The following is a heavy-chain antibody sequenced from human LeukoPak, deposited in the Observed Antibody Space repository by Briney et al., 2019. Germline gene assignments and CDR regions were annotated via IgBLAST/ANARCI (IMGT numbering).Heavy chain of an antibody. CDR2: ISGSGGST. J-gene: IGHJ4*02. Sequence: GGALRLSCAASGFTFSSYAMSWVRQAPGKGLEWVSAISGSGGSTYYADSVKGRFTISRDNSKNTLYLQMNSLRAEDTAVYYCAKDTAVAGFHYWGQGTLVTVSS. CDR1: GFTFSSYA. V-gene: IGHV3-23*01. CDR3: AKDTAVAGFHY. D-gene: IGHD6-19*01.